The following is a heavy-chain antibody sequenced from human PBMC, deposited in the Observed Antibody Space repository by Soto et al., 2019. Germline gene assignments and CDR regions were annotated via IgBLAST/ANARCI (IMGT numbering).Heavy chain of an antibody. CDR2: TYYRSKWYN. Sequence: PSQTLALAGGISGDSVSSNSAACNFIRQSPSRGLEWLGRTYYRSKWYNDYAVSVKSRITINPDTSKNQFSLQLNSVTPEDTAVYYCARDGWYFDLWGRGTLVTVSS. J-gene: IGHJ2*01. CDR3: ARDGWYFDL. CDR1: GDSVSSNSAA. V-gene: IGHV6-1*01.